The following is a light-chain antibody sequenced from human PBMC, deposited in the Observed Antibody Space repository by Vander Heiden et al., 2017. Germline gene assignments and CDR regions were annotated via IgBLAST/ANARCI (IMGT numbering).Light chain of an antibody. CDR3: QQYDNWPYT. CDR1: QSVDNT. J-gene: IGKJ2*01. CDR2: GAA. V-gene: IGKV3-15*01. Sequence: EIVMTHSRASLPEFPGGRATLSCRASQSVDNTLAWYLQKPGQAPRLLFYGAASRTTGVPARFSASVSGTEFALTISSLQPEDLGTYYCQQYDNWPYTFAQGTKLEI.